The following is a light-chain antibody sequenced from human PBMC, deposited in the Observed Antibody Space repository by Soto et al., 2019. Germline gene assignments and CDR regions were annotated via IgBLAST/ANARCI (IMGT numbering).Light chain of an antibody. J-gene: IGLJ1*01. V-gene: IGLV3-21*02. CDR1: NIGIYS. CDR2: DGS. Sequence: SYELTQPPSVSVAPGQTARITCGGNNIGIYSVHWYQQRPGQAPALVVYDGSDRPSGIPERFSGSNSGNTATLTIGRVEAADEADYYCQVWDNNGGHNYIFGTGTKVTLL. CDR3: QVWDNNGGHNYI.